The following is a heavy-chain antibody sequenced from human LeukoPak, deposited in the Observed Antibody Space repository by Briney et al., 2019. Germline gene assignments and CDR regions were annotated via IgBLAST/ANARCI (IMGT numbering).Heavy chain of an antibody. CDR1: GFTFSNYA. V-gene: IGHV3-23*01. CDR2: MSGSGGST. Sequence: GGSLRLSCAASGFTFSNYAMSWARQAPGKGLEWVTVMSGSGGSTYYADSVKGRFTISRDNSKNTLHLQMNSLRAEDTAVYYCARDQPGTYTLSSTWGQGTLVTVSS. D-gene: IGHD6-19*01. J-gene: IGHJ5*02. CDR3: ARDQPGTYTLSST.